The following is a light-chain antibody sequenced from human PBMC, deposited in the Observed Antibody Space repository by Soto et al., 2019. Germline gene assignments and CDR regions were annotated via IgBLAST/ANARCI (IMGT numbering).Light chain of an antibody. J-gene: IGKJ1*01. CDR2: GAS. Sequence: EKVMTQSPATLSMSPGERATLSCRASQNVSNFLAWYQQKPGQAPRLLIYGASTRATGVPARFSGSGSGTEFTLTISSLQSEDFAVYYCQQYSNWPSWTFGQGTKVDIK. V-gene: IGKV3-15*01. CDR3: QQYSNWPSWT. CDR1: QNVSNF.